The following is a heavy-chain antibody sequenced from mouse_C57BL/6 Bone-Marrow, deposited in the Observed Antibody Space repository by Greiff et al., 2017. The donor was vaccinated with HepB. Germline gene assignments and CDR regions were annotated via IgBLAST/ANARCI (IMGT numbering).Heavy chain of an antibody. J-gene: IGHJ3*01. CDR2: IWCGGST. Sequence: QVQLKESGPGLVQPSQSLSITCTVSGFSLTSYGVHWVRQSPGKGLEWLGVIWCGGSTDYNAAFISRLSISKDNSKSQVFFKMNSLQADDTAIYYCASLTGTFAYWGQGTLVTVSA. D-gene: IGHD4-1*01. CDR3: ASLTGTFAY. V-gene: IGHV2-2*01. CDR1: GFSLTSYG.